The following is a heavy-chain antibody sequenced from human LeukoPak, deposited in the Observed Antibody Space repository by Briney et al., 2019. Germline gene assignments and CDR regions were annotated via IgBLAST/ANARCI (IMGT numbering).Heavy chain of an antibody. J-gene: IGHJ4*02. V-gene: IGHV1-18*01. CDR2: ISNYNGNT. CDR3: ARDEDYGIFVNIDY. CDR1: GYSFVLYG. Sequence: VSVKVSCKASGYSFVLYGISWVRQAPGQGPEWMGWISNYNGNTKYAQKFQGRVTMTTDTSTSTAYMELRSLRSDDTAVYYCARDEDYGIFVNIDYWGQGTLVTVSS. D-gene: IGHD4-17*01.